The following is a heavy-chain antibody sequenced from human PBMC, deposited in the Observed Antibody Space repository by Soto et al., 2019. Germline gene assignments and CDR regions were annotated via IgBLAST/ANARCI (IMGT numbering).Heavy chain of an antibody. CDR2: IYYSGST. D-gene: IGHD2-21*01. CDR1: GGSVSSGSYY. J-gene: IGHJ6*02. V-gene: IGHV4-61*01. CDR3: ARDIVVSRYYYGMDV. Sequence: SETLSLTCTVSGGSVSSGSYYWSWIRQPPGKGLEWIGYIYYSGSTNYNPSLKSRVTISVDTSKNQFSLKLSSVTAADTAVYYCARDIVVSRYYYGMDVWGQGTTVTVS.